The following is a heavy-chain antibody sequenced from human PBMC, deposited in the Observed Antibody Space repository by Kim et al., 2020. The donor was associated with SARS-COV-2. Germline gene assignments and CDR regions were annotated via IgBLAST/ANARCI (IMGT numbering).Heavy chain of an antibody. J-gene: IGHJ4*02. CDR1: GFTFSSYE. CDR2: ISSSGSTI. D-gene: IGHD3-3*01. CDR3: AREERGITIFGVVITRSFDY. Sequence: GGSLRLSCAASGFTFSSYEMNWVRQAPGKGLEWVSYISSSGSTIFYADSVKGRFTISRDNAKNSLYLQMNSLRAEDTAVYYSAREERGITIFGVVITRSFDYWGQGTLVTVSS. V-gene: IGHV3-48*03.